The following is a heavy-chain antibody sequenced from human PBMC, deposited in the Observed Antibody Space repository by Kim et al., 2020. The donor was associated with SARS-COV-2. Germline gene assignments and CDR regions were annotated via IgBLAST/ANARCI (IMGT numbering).Heavy chain of an antibody. Sequence: GGSLRLSCVASGFSFDDSAMHWVRQAPGKGLEWVSGINYNSGKIGYADSVKGRFTISRDNAKNSLYLQMSSLRDEDTALYYCAKARLTDSNWFDPWGQGTLVTVSS. V-gene: IGHV3-9*01. J-gene: IGHJ5*02. D-gene: IGHD6-25*01. CDR1: GFSFDDSA. CDR3: AKARLTDSNWFDP. CDR2: INYNSGKI.